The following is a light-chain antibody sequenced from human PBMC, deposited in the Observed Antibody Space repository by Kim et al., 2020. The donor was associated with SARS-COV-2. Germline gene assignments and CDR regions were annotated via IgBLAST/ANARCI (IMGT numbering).Light chain of an antibody. CDR2: YNN. CDR1: SSNIGSNT. J-gene: IGLJ1*01. Sequence: QSVLTQSPSASGTPGQRVTISCSGSSSNIGSNTVNWYRQLPGTAPKLLIYYNNQRPSGVPDRFSGSKSGTSASLAISGLQSEDEADYYCAAWDDSLNGYVFGTGTKVTVL. V-gene: IGLV1-44*01. CDR3: AAWDDSLNGYV.